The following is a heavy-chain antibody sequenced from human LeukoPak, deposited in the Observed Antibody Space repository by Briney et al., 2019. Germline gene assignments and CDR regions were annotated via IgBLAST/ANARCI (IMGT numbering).Heavy chain of an antibody. Sequence: GGSLRLSCAASGFTFSNAWMSWVRQAPGKGLEWVGRIKSKTDGGTPDYAAPVKGRFTISRDDSKNTLYLQMNSLKTEDTAVYYCTGVSRSSWYDYWGQGTLVTVSS. CDR3: TGVSRSSWYDY. V-gene: IGHV3-15*01. D-gene: IGHD6-13*01. CDR2: IKSKTDGGTP. J-gene: IGHJ4*02. CDR1: GFTFSNAW.